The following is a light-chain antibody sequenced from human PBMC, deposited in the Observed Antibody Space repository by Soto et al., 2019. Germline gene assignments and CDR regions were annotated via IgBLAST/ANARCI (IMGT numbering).Light chain of an antibody. CDR1: RTDVDGYDY. V-gene: IGLV2-14*03. Sequence: QSALTQPASVSVSPGQAIAISCPGVRTDVDGYDYVCWFDQHPGQAPQLIIYDVYNRPSGVSHRFSGSKSGDTASLTISGLQAEDEADYYCTSYTSCTPFQGFETGTKVTVL. CDR2: DVY. CDR3: TSYTSCTPFQG. J-gene: IGLJ1*01.